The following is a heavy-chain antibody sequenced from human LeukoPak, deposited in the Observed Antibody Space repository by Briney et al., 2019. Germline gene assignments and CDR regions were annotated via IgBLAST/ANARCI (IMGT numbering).Heavy chain of an antibody. D-gene: IGHD6-13*01. CDR3: ARHGGGNSWYRGKSWFDP. J-gene: IGHJ5*02. CDR1: GGSISSSY. Sequence: PSETLSLTCSVSGGSISSSYWSWIRQPPGKGLEWIGYIYSSGTTNYKPSLKSRVTISVDTSKNQFSLKLSSVTAADTAVYYCARHGGGNSWYRGKSWFDPWGQGTLVTVSS. CDR2: IYSSGTT. V-gene: IGHV4-59*08.